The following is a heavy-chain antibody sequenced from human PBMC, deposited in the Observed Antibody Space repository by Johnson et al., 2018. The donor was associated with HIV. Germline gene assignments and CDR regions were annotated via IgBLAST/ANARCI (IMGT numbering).Heavy chain of an antibody. Sequence: VQLVESGGGVVQPGGSLRLSCAASGFTLSDPYMDWVRQAPGKGLEWVANMNQGASEKNYVDSVKGRFTISRDNAKNSLYLQMNSLRAEDTAVYYCAKDRGSPGIPAAFDIWGQGTMVTVSS. CDR2: MNQGASEK. J-gene: IGHJ3*02. CDR3: AKDRGSPGIPAAFDI. CDR1: GFTLSDPY. D-gene: IGHD1-26*01. V-gene: IGHV3-7*01.